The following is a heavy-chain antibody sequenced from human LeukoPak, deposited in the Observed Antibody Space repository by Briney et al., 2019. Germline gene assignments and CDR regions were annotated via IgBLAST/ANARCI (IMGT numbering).Heavy chain of an antibody. D-gene: IGHD2-2*01. CDR1: GFTFSSYA. Sequence: GGSLRLSCAASGFTFSSYAMHWVRQAPGKGLEWVAVISYDGSNKYYADSVKGRFTISRDNSKNTLYLQMNSLRAEDTAVYYCARAAEFDYYGMDVWGQGTTVTVSS. CDR2: ISYDGSNK. CDR3: ARAAEFDYYGMDV. J-gene: IGHJ6*02. V-gene: IGHV3-30-3*01.